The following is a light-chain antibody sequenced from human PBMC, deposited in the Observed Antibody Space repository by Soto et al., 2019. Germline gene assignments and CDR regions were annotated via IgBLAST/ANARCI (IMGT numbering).Light chain of an antibody. V-gene: IGLV2-14*01. CDR3: SSYVTSGTLV. CDR1: SSDIGGSDY. Sequence: QSALTQAASVSGSPGQSITISCTGTSSDIGGSDYVSWYQKHPGKAPKVIFYEVSDRPSGVSYRFSGSKSGNTASLTISGLQAEDEADYYCSSYVTSGTLVFGGGTKVTVL. J-gene: IGLJ3*02. CDR2: EVS.